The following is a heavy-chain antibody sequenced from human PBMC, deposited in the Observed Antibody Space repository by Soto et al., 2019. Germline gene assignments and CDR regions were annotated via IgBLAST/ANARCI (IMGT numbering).Heavy chain of an antibody. D-gene: IGHD3-22*01. J-gene: IGHJ4*02. CDR2: ISSSAGNT. Sequence: EVQLLESGGGLVQPGGSLRLSFVVSGFTFRNYAMSWVRQAPGKGLEWVSAISSSAGNTYYSDSVKGRFTISIDNSKNTLYLQMNSLRVDDTAVYYCAKDESDYYYDSNGCFDYWGQGTLVTVSS. CDR3: AKDESDYYYDSNGCFDY. CDR1: GFTFRNYA. V-gene: IGHV3-23*01.